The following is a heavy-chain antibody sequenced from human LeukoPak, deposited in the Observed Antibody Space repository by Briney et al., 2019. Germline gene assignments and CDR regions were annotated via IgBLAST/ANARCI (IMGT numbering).Heavy chain of an antibody. CDR1: GFTFSRNW. CDR3: AKGIVGATRKINFFDY. D-gene: IGHD1-26*01. Sequence: GGSLRLSCAASGFTFSRNWVHWVRQAPGKGLVWVSRINSDGSITNYADSVKGRFTISGDNAKNTLYLQMNSLRAEDTAVYYYAKGIVGATRKINFFDYWGQGTLVTVSS. J-gene: IGHJ4*02. CDR2: INSDGSIT. V-gene: IGHV3-74*01.